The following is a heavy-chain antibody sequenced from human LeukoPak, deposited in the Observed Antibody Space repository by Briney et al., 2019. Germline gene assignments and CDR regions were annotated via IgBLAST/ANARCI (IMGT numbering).Heavy chain of an antibody. D-gene: IGHD6-19*01. CDR2: IYTSGGT. CDR3: ARAAEYSSGWYLFDY. V-gene: IGHV4-4*07. J-gene: IGHJ4*02. Sequence: SETLSLTCTVSGGSISNYYWTWIRQPAGKGLEWIGRIYTSGGTNYNPYLKSRVTMSVDTSKNQFSLKLSSVTAADTAMYYCARAAEYSSGWYLFDYWGQGILVTVSA. CDR1: GGSISNYY.